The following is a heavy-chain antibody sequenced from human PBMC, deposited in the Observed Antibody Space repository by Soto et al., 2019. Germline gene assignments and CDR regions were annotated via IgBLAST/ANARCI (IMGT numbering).Heavy chain of an antibody. V-gene: IGHV3-21*01. Sequence: PGGSLRLSCAASGFTFTRYSMNWVRRAPGKGLEWVSSISSTTNYIYYADSMKGRFTVSRDNAKNSVYLEMNSLSAEGTAVYYCARESEDLTSNFDYWGQGTLVTVSS. CDR2: ISSTTNYI. CDR3: ARESEDLTSNFDY. CDR1: GFTFTRYS. J-gene: IGHJ4*02.